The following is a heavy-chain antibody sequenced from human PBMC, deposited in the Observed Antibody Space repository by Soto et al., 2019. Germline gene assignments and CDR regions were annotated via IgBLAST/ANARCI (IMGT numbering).Heavy chain of an antibody. CDR3: AKDRYLDHDSRGYLFDN. J-gene: IGHJ4*02. CDR2: ISRYGDFT. Sequence: PGGSLRLSCAASGFTFNIYAMTWVRQAPGKGLEWVSAISRYGDFTYYADSVEGRFTISRDNSKNTLYLQINSLRAEDTAVYYCAKDRYLDHDSRGYLFDNWAQGTLVPVSS. V-gene: IGHV3-23*01. D-gene: IGHD3-22*01. CDR1: GFTFNIYA.